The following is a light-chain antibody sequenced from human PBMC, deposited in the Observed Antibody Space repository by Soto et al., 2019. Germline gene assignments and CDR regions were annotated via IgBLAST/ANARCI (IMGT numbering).Light chain of an antibody. CDR2: STS. J-gene: IGLJ1*01. CDR3: LLYYGSVHV. V-gene: IGLV7-43*01. Sequence: QAVVTQEPSLTVSPGGTVTLTCGSSTGAVTSGYYPNWFQQKPGKAPRPLIYSTSNKYSWTPARFSGSLLGGKAALTLSRVQSEDEADYYCLLYYGSVHVFGTGTKRTGL. CDR1: TGAVTSGYY.